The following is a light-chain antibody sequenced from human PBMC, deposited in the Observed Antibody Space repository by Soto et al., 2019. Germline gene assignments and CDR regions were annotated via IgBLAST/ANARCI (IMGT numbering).Light chain of an antibody. CDR1: SSDVGGYNY. J-gene: IGLJ1*01. Sequence: QSVLTQPRSVSGSPGQSVTVSCTGTSSDVGGYNYVTWYQQHPGKAPKLIISDVNERPSGVPDRFSGSKSGNTASLTISGLQAEDEADYYCCSFAGRVFVFGTGTKLTVL. CDR3: CSFAGRVFV. V-gene: IGLV2-11*01. CDR2: DVN.